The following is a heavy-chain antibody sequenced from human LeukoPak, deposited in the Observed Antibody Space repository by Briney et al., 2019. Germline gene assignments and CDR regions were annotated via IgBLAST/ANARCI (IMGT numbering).Heavy chain of an antibody. Sequence: PSETLSLTCTVSGGSISSGDHYWSWIRQPPGKGLEWIGFISHSGTTYYNPSLKSRVTISVDRSKNQFSLNLSSVTAADTAVYYCARVPPPYCSGGGCYPDAFDIWGQGTMVTVSS. CDR3: ARVPPPYCSGGGCYPDAFDI. CDR2: ISHSGTT. V-gene: IGHV4-30-2*01. J-gene: IGHJ3*02. D-gene: IGHD2-15*01. CDR1: GGSISSGDHY.